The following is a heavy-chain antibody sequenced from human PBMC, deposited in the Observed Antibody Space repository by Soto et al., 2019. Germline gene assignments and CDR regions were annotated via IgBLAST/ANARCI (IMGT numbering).Heavy chain of an antibody. CDR2: IYWDDDK. V-gene: IGHV2-5*02. Sequence: QITLKESGPTLVKPTQTLTLTCTFSGFSLRTSGVGVGWIRQPPGEALEWLALIYWDDDKRYSPSLRSRLTITKDTSKNQVVLTMTNMDPVDTATYYCAHRLTLNSDWNYGRFDYWGQGTLVTVSS. J-gene: IGHJ4*02. CDR1: GFSLRTSGVG. CDR3: AHRLTLNSDWNYGRFDY. D-gene: IGHD1-7*01.